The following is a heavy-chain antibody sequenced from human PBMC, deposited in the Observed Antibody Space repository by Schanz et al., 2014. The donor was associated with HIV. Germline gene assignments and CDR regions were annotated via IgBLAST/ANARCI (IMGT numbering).Heavy chain of an antibody. CDR3: AKCPTMVRGTGMDV. J-gene: IGHJ6*02. CDR2: ISGSGGST. CDR1: GFSVSVNY. D-gene: IGHD3-10*01. Sequence: EVQLVETGGGLLQPGGSLRLSCAASGFSVSVNYMTWVRQAPGKGLEWVSVISGSGGSTYYADSVKGRFTISRDNSKNTLYLQMNRLRAEDTAVYYCAKCPTMVRGTGMDVWGQGTTVTVSS. V-gene: IGHV3-23*04.